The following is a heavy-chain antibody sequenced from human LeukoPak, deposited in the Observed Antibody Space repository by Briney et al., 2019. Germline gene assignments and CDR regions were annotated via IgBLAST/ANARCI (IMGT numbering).Heavy chain of an antibody. CDR1: GGTFSSYA. J-gene: IGHJ6*03. Sequence: SVKVSCKASGGTFSSYAISWVRQAPGQGLEWMGGIIPIFGTANYAQKFQGRVTITADESTSTAYMDLSSLRSEDTAVYYCAISEYQLLYYYYYMDVWGKGTTVTVSS. CDR2: IIPIFGTA. D-gene: IGHD2-2*01. V-gene: IGHV1-69*13. CDR3: AISEYQLLYYYYYMDV.